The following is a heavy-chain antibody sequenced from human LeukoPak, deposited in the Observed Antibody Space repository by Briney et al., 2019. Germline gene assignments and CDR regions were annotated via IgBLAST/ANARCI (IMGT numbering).Heavy chain of an antibody. V-gene: IGHV5-51*01. CDR2: IYRGDSDT. CDR1: GYSFTSYW. D-gene: IGHD6-13*01. CDR3: ARSQYSSSCFFDY. J-gene: IGHJ4*02. Sequence: GESMKISCKGSGYSFTSYWIGWVRQMPGKGLEWMGIIYRGDSDTRYSPSFQGQVTISADKSISTAYLQWSSLKASDTAMYYCARSQYSSSCFFDYWGQGTLVTVSS.